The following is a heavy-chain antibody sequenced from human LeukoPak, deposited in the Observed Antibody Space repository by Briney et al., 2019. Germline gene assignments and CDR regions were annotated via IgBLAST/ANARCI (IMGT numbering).Heavy chain of an antibody. CDR1: GGSISTYY. D-gene: IGHD2-15*01. CDR2: IYTGGYT. Sequence: SETLSLTCTVSGGSISTYYWNWIRQPAGKGLEWIGRIYTGGYTNYNPSVKSRVTMSVDTSKNQFSLKLSSVTAADTAVYYCATDCSGSSCYSAGFDYWGQGTLVTVSS. J-gene: IGHJ4*02. CDR3: ATDCSGSSCYSAGFDY. V-gene: IGHV4-4*07.